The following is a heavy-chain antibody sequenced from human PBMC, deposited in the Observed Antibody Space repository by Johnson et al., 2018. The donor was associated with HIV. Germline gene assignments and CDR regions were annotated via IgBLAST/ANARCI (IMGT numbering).Heavy chain of an antibody. CDR1: GFTFSSYE. V-gene: IGHV3-48*03. J-gene: IGHJ3*02. Sequence: VQLVESGGGLVQPGGSLRLSCAASGFTFSSYEMNWVRQAPGKGLEWISYISSSGSTIYYADSVKGRFTISRDNSKNTLYLEMNSLRVEDTAGYYCAKVVTSSSSLQDDAFDICGQGTMVTVSS. CDR3: AKVVTSSSSLQDDAFDI. D-gene: IGHD6-13*01. CDR2: ISSSGSTI.